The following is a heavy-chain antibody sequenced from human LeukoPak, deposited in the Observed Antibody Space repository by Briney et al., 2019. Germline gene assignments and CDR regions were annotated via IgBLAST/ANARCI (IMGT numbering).Heavy chain of an antibody. Sequence: SATLSRTGTGYGGSSSSYYWGWIRQPQGKGLEGIGSIYYSGSTYYNQSLKRRVTISVDTSKNQFSLKLSSVAAADTAVYYCARHTYGIVATPLDYWGQGTLVTVSS. CDR2: IYYSGST. CDR1: GGSSSSYY. V-gene: IGHV4-39*01. D-gene: IGHD5-12*01. J-gene: IGHJ4*02. CDR3: ARHTYGIVATPLDY.